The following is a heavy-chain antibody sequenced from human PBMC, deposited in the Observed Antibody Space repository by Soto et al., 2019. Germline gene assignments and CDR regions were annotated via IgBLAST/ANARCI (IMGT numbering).Heavy chain of an antibody. Sequence: PSETLSLTCTVSGGSISSSSYYWGWIRQPPGKGLEWIGSIYYSGSTYYNPSLKSRVTISVDTSKNQFSLKLSSVTAADTAVYYCARRPSGSYSDYWGQGTLVTV. CDR2: IYYSGST. V-gene: IGHV4-39*01. D-gene: IGHD1-26*01. CDR3: ARRPSGSYSDY. J-gene: IGHJ4*02. CDR1: GGSISSSSYY.